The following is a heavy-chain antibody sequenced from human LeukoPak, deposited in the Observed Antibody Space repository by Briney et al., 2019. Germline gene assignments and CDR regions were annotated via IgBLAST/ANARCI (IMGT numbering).Heavy chain of an antibody. D-gene: IGHD3-10*01. J-gene: IGHJ4*02. CDR1: GYTFSTYY. CDR2: IKADSGDR. CDR3: ATSIAQWYGA. Sequence: ASVKVPCKASGYTFSTYYIHWVRQAPGQGLEWMGWIKADSGDRKFAEKFQDRVTMTTDRSISTVYMEVSSLRSDDTAVFYCATSIAQWYGAWGQGTLVTVSS. V-gene: IGHV1-2*02.